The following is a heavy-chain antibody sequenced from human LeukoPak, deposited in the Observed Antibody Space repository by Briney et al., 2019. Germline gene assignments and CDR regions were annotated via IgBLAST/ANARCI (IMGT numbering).Heavy chain of an antibody. CDR1: GFTFSSYE. Sequence: PGGSLRLSCAASGFTFSSYEMNWVRQAPGKGLEWVSYISSSGSTIYYADSVKGRFTISRDNAKNSLYLQMNSLRAEDTALYYCARGGYSNYVDYFDYWGQGTLVTVSS. CDR2: ISSSGSTI. D-gene: IGHD4-11*01. CDR3: ARGGYSNYVDYFDY. V-gene: IGHV3-48*03. J-gene: IGHJ4*02.